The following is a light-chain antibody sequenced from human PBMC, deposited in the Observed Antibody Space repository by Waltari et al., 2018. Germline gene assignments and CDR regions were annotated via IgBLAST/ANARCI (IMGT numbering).Light chain of an antibody. J-gene: IGLJ3*02. V-gene: IGLV8-61*01. CDR3: ALYMGSGIWM. CDR1: SGSLSTTSY. CDR2: KAN. Sequence: EPSLSVSPGGTVTLTCALSSGSLSTTSYATWYQQTPGQAPRTLVYKANARSSGVPDRFSGSILGNTAALTITGAQADDESDYYCALYMGSGIWMFGGGTRLTVL.